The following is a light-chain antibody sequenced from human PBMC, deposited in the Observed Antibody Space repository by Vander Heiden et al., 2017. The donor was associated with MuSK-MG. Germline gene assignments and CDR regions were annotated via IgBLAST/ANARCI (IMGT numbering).Light chain of an antibody. Sequence: DIVMTQSPLSLPVTPGEPASISCSSSQSLHSNGYNYLDWYRQKPGQSPQLLIYLGSNRASGVPDRFSGRGSGTDFTLKIGRVEAEDVGVYYCMHTSETLLTFGGGTKVEIK. CDR1: QSLHSNGYNY. V-gene: IGKV2-28*01. J-gene: IGKJ4*01. CDR2: LGS. CDR3: MHTSETLLT.